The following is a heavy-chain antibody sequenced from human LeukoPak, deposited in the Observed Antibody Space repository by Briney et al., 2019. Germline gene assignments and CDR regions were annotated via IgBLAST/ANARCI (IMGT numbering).Heavy chain of an antibody. CDR2: IDPKSGAT. D-gene: IGHD2-2*01. J-gene: IGHJ4*02. CDR3: ARDLDVGEYCSSTSCLPFDY. V-gene: IGHV1-2*02. CDR1: GYTFTGYY. Sequence: GASVKVSCKSSGYTFTGYYMHWVRQAPGQGLEWMGWIDPKSGATKYAQRFQGRVTMTTDTSTSTAYMELRSLRSDDTAVYYCARDLDVGEYCSSTSCLPFDYWGQGTLVTVSS.